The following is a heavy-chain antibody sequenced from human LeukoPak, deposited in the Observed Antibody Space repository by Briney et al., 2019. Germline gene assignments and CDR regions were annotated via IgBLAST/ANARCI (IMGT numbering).Heavy chain of an antibody. Sequence: SETLSLTCTVSGDSLGNYYWSWIRQPAGKGLEWIGRVYNTGSTDDTDFNPSLKSRVAMSQDTSRNQFSLKLFSVTAADTATYYCARHTGSFGSSSGAFDFWGRGTLVTVSS. V-gene: IGHV4-4*07. J-gene: IGHJ2*01. CDR2: VYNTGSTDDT. D-gene: IGHD3-3*01. CDR3: ARHTGSFGSSSGAFDF. CDR1: GDSLGNYY.